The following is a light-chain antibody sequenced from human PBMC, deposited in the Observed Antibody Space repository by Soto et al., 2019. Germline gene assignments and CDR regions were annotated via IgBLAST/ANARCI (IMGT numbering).Light chain of an antibody. CDR3: QQYGSSST. J-gene: IGKJ5*01. Sequence: EVALTQSPGTLSLSPGARATLSCRASQNIANDYLTWYQQKPGQAPRVLIYDASTRATGIPDRFSGSGSGTDFTLTISRLEPEDFAVYYCQQYGSSSTFGQGTRLEIK. CDR1: QNIANDY. V-gene: IGKV3-20*01. CDR2: DAS.